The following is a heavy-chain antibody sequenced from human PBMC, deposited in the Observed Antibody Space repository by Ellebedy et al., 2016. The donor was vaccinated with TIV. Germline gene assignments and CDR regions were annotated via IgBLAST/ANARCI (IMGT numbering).Heavy chain of an antibody. CDR2: IYYSGST. J-gene: IGHJ2*01. CDR1: GGSISSYY. D-gene: IGHD1-26*01. Sequence: MPGGSLRLSCTVSGGSISSYYWSWIRQPPGKGLEWIGYIYYSGSTNYNPSLKSRVTISVDTSKNQFSLKLSSVTAADTAVYYCARWVPVGATLYWYFDLWGRGTLVTVSS. CDR3: ARWVPVGATLYWYFDL. V-gene: IGHV4-59*01.